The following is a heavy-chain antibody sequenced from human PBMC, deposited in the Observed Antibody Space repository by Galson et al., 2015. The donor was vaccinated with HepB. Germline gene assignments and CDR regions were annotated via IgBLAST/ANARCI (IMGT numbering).Heavy chain of an antibody. CDR2: IDWDDDK. CDR3: ARGRRRILTSKLRGYYMDV. D-gene: IGHD3-9*01. CDR1: GFSLSTSGMC. J-gene: IGHJ6*03. Sequence: PALVKATQTLTLTCTFSGFSLSTSGMCVSWIRQPPGKALEWLALIDWDDDKYYSTSLKTRLTISKDTSKNQVVLTMTNMDPVDTATYYCARGRRRILTSKLRGYYMDVWGKGTTVTVSS. V-gene: IGHV2-70*01.